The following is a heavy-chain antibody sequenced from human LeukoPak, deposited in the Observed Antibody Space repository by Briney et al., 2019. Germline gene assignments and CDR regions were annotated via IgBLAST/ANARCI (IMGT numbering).Heavy chain of an antibody. D-gene: IGHD2-2*01. J-gene: IGHJ6*03. CDR2: INHSGST. CDR3: ARVNNIVVVPAALNYYYYMDV. CDR1: GGSFSGYY. V-gene: IGHV4-34*01. Sequence: SETLSLTCAVYGGSFSGYYWSWIRQPPGKGLEWIGEINHSGSTNYNPSLKSRVTISVDTSKNQFSLKLSSVTAADTAVYYCARVNNIVVVPAALNYYYYMDVWGKGTTVTVS.